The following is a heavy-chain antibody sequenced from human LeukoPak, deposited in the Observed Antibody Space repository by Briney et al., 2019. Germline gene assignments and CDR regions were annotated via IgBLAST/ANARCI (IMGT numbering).Heavy chain of an antibody. CDR1: GYTFIGYY. CDR3: AKMGNCDSSGCTPADY. Sequence: GASVKVSCKASGYTFIGYYMNWVRQAPGQGLEWMGWINPYSGDTNYAQNFQGRLTMTRDTSIRTVYMDLSGLISDDTAIYYCAKMGNCDSSGCTPADYWGQGTLVTVSS. CDR2: INPYSGDT. V-gene: IGHV1-2*02. J-gene: IGHJ4*02. D-gene: IGHD2-15*01.